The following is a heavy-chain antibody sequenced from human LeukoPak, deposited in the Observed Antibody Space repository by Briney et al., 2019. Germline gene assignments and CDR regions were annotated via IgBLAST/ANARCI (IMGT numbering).Heavy chain of an antibody. CDR3: ARHQRGSLPGFDY. J-gene: IGHJ4*02. V-gene: IGHV4-59*08. CDR1: SGSINSYY. Sequence: SETLSLTCTVSSGSINSYYWSWIRQPPGKGLEWIGYIYYSGSTNYNPSLKSRVTISVDTSKNQFSLKLSSVTAADTAVYYCARHQRGSLPGFDYWGQGTLVTVSS. CDR2: IYYSGST. D-gene: IGHD1-26*01.